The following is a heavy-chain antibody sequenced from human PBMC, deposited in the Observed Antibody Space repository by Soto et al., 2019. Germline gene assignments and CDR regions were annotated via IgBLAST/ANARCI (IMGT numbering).Heavy chain of an antibody. D-gene: IGHD2-8*02. CDR2: ISSSSSTI. V-gene: IGHV3-48*02. CDR1: GFTFSSYS. CDR3: GRERGGWWKKRGGLDY. Sequence: GGSLRLSCAASGFTFSSYSMNWVRQAPGKGLEWVSYISSSSSTIYYADSVKGRFTISRDNAKNSLYLQMNSLRDEDTAVYYRGRERGGWWKKRGGLDYWGQGPLVTVSS. J-gene: IGHJ4*02.